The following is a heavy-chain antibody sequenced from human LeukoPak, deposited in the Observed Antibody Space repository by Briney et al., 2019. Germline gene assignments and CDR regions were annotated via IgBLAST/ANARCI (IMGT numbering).Heavy chain of an antibody. Sequence: GASVKVSCKGSGGTFSSYAISWVRQAPGQGLEWMGWISAYNGNTNYAQKLQGRVTMTTDTSTSTAYMELRSLRSDDTAVYYCARAVAPFDYWGQGTLVTVSS. V-gene: IGHV1-18*01. CDR3: ARAVAPFDY. CDR1: GGTFSSYA. CDR2: ISAYNGNT. D-gene: IGHD4-23*01. J-gene: IGHJ4*02.